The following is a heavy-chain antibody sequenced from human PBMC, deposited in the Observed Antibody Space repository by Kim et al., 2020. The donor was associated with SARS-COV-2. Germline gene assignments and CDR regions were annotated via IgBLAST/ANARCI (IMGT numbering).Heavy chain of an antibody. CDR2: IIPIFGTA. D-gene: IGHD2-2*01. Sequence: SVKVSCKASGGTFSSYAISWVRQAPGQGLEWMGGIIPIFGTANYAQKFQGRVTITADESTSTAYMELSSLRSEDTAVYYCARANCSSTSCTFDDAFDIWGQGTMVTVSS. CDR3: ARANCSSTSCTFDDAFDI. V-gene: IGHV1-69*13. J-gene: IGHJ3*02. CDR1: GGTFSSYA.